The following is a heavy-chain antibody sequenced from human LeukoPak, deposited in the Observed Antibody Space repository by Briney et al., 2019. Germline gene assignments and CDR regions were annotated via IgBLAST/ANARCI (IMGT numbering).Heavy chain of an antibody. J-gene: IGHJ5*02. CDR1: GFTFSSYA. CDR2: ISGSGGTT. Sequence: GGSLRLSCAASGFTFSSYAMSWVRQAPGKGLEWVSGISGSGGTTYYADSVKGRFTVSRDNSKNTLYLQMNSLRAEDTAVYYCAKDAYYYDSSAYPWGQGTLVTVSS. D-gene: IGHD3-22*01. CDR3: AKDAYYYDSSAYP. V-gene: IGHV3-23*01.